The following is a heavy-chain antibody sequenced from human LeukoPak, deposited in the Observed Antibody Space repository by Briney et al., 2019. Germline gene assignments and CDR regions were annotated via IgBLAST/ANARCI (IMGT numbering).Heavy chain of an antibody. D-gene: IGHD1-26*01. V-gene: IGHV4-61*08. Sequence: SETLSLTCTVSGGSISSGGYYWSWIRQHPGKGLEWIGYIYYSGSTNYNPSLKSRVTLSVDTSKNQFSLKLSSVTAADTAVYYCARVIGGATREIDYWGQGTLVTVSS. CDR2: IYYSGST. J-gene: IGHJ4*02. CDR3: ARVIGGATREIDY. CDR1: GGSISSGGYY.